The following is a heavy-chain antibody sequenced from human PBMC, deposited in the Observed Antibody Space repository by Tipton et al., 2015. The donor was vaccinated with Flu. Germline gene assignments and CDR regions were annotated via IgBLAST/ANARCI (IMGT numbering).Heavy chain of an antibody. CDR1: GFTFSDYY. D-gene: IGHD2-15*01. Sequence: SLRLSCAASGFTFSDYYMSWIRQAPGKGLEWVSYISSSGSTIYYADSVKGRFTISRDNAKNSLYLQMNSLRAEDTAVYYCARDAYSCSGDSYYSPYYFDYWGQGTLVTVSS. J-gene: IGHJ4*02. CDR3: ARDAYSCSGDSYYSPYYFDY. V-gene: IGHV3-11*01. CDR2: ISSSGSTI.